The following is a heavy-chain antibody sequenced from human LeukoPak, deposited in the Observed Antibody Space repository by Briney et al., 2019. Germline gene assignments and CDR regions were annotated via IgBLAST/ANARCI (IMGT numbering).Heavy chain of an antibody. CDR3: ARGSWLEMYYFDH. V-gene: IGHV1-2*02. J-gene: IGHJ4*02. Sequence: EASVKVSCKASGYTFTGYYMHWVRQAPGQGLEWMGWINPNSGGTNYAQKFQGRVTMTRDTSISTAYMELSRLRSDDTAVYYCARGSWLEMYYFDHWGQGTLVTVSS. CDR2: INPNSGGT. CDR1: GYTFTGYY. D-gene: IGHD5-24*01.